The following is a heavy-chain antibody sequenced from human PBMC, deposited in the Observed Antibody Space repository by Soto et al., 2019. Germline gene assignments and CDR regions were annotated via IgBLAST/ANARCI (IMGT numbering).Heavy chain of an antibody. Sequence: PSETRSLTCTVSGDSISSGGYYWSWIRHHPGKGLEWIGYIYYSGSTYYTPSLKSRVTISVDTSKNQFSLKLSSVTAADTAVYYCARGRLGSGYSSGWYGLYFDYWGQGTMVTVSS. V-gene: IGHV4-31*03. CDR2: IYYSGST. CDR3: ARGRLGSGYSSGWYGLYFDY. CDR1: GDSISSGGYY. J-gene: IGHJ4*02. D-gene: IGHD6-19*01.